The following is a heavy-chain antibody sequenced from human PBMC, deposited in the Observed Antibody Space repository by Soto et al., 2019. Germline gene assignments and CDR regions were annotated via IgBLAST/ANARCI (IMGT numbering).Heavy chain of an antibody. Sequence: QVQLVQSGAEVKKPGSSVKVSCKASGGTFSSYAISWVRQAPGQGLEWMGGIIPIFGTANYAQKFQGRVTITADESTSTAYMELSSLRSEDTAVYYCASHAPTDCGSTSCYYYYYYYGMDVWGQGTTVTVSS. CDR3: ASHAPTDCGSTSCYYYYYYYGMDV. V-gene: IGHV1-69*01. D-gene: IGHD2-2*01. J-gene: IGHJ6*02. CDR2: IIPIFGTA. CDR1: GGTFSSYA.